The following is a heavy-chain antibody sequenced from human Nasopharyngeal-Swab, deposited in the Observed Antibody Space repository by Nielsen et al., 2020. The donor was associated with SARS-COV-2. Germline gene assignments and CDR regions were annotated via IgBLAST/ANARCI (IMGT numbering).Heavy chain of an antibody. Sequence: ASVKVSCKASGYTFTSYDINWVRQATGQGLEWMGWMNPNSGNTGYAQKFQGRVTMTRNTSISTAYMELSSLRSEDTAVYYCAEAPPVLHRSFGGGYYTSHYYYGMDVWGQGTTVTVSS. V-gene: IGHV1-8*01. CDR1: GYTFTSYD. CDR3: AEAPPVLHRSFGGGYYTSHYYYGMDV. J-gene: IGHJ6*02. D-gene: IGHD3-3*01. CDR2: MNPNSGNT.